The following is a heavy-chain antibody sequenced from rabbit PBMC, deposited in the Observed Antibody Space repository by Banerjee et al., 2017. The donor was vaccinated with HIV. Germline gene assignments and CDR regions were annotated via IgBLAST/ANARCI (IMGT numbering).Heavy chain of an antibody. V-gene: IGHV1S45*01. CDR2: IYGGSSGTT. CDR3: ARDGSGWGANFNL. CDR1: GFSFSSRYY. D-gene: IGHD4-1*01. J-gene: IGHJ4*01. Sequence: QEQLEESGGDLVKPGASLTLTCTASGFSFSSRYYMCWVRQAPGKGLEWIGCIYGGSSGTTYYASWAKGRFTISKTSSTTVTLQMTSLTAADTATYFCARDGSGWGANFNLWGQGTLVTVS.